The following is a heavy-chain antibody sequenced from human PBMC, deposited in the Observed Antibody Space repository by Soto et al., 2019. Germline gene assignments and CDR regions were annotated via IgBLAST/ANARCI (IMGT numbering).Heavy chain of an antibody. D-gene: IGHD6-19*01. V-gene: IGHV1-2*02. J-gene: IGHJ4*02. CDR1: GYTFTGYY. Sequence: ASVKVSCKASGYTFTGYYMHWVRQAPRQGLEWMGWINPNSGGTNYAQKFQGRVTMTRDTSISTAYMELSRLRSDDTAVYYCARVRDSSGWSPFDYWGQGTLVTVSS. CDR2: INPNSGGT. CDR3: ARVRDSSGWSPFDY.